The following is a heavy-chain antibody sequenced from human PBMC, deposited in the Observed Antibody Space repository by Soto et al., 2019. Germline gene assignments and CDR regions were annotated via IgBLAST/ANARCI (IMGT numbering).Heavy chain of an antibody. D-gene: IGHD6-19*01. V-gene: IGHV4-39*02. Sequence: SETLSLTCTVSGGSIGGSAYHWGWIRQPPGNGLEWIGSIHYSGRVYYNESLLGRVTILVDTSTNRFSLSLDSVTAADTAVYYCAITPGIEVAGQDYWGQGTLATVSS. CDR3: AITPGIEVAGQDY. CDR1: GGSIGGSAYH. J-gene: IGHJ4*02. CDR2: IHYSGRV.